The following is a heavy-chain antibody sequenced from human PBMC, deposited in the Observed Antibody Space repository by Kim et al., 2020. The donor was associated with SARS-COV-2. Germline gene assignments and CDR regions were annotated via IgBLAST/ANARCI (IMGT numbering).Heavy chain of an antibody. Sequence: GGSLRLSCAASGFTFSSYAMSWVRQAPGKGLEWVSAISGSGGSTYYADSVKGRFTISRDNSKNTLYLQMNSLRAEDTAVYYCAKKSPGAGNSGVWFDPWGQGTLVTVSS. D-gene: IGHD6-19*01. CDR1: GFTFSSYA. CDR3: AKKSPGAGNSGVWFDP. CDR2: ISGSGGST. J-gene: IGHJ5*02. V-gene: IGHV3-23*01.